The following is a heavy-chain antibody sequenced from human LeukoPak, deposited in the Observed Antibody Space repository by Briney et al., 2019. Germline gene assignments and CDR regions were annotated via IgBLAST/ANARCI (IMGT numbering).Heavy chain of an antibody. Sequence: GGSLRLSCAASGFTFSSYAMTWVRQAPGKGLEWVSTISKSGGSTSYADSVKGRVTISRDNSKNTLYLQMNSLRGEDTAVYYCAKELLSDDFWSRYYRFYCWGQGTLVTVSS. CDR3: AKELLSDDFWSRYYRFYC. D-gene: IGHD3-3*01. J-gene: IGHJ4*02. CDR2: ISKSGGST. V-gene: IGHV3-23*01. CDR1: GFTFSSYA.